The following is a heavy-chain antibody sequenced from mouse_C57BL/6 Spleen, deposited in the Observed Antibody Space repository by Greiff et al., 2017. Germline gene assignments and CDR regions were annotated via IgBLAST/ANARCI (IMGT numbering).Heavy chain of an antibody. Sequence: EVKLVESGGGLVKPGGSLKLSCAASGFTFSDYGMHWVRQAPEKGLEWVAYISSGSCTIYYADTVKGRFTISRDNAKNTLFLQMTSLRSEDTAMYYCARPGYDYAWFAYWGQGTLVTVSA. D-gene: IGHD2-4*01. CDR1: GFTFSDYG. V-gene: IGHV5-17*01. J-gene: IGHJ3*01. CDR2: ISSGSCTI. CDR3: ARPGYDYAWFAY.